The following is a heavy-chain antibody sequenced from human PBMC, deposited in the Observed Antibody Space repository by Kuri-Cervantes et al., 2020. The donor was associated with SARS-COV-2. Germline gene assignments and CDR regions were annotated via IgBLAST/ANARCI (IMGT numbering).Heavy chain of an antibody. Sequence: SLKISCAASGFTFDDYAMHWVRQAPGKGLEWVSGISWNSNNIDYVDSVKGRFTISRDNAKNSLSLQMNSLRAEDMAMYYCAKERGYGYGFDIWGQGTMVTVSS. D-gene: IGHD3-10*01. J-gene: IGHJ3*02. V-gene: IGHV3-9*03. CDR1: GFTFDDYA. CDR3: AKERGYGYGFDI. CDR2: ISWNSNNI.